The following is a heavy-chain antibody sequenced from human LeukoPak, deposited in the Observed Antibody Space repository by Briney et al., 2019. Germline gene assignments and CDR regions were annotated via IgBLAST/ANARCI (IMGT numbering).Heavy chain of an antibody. J-gene: IGHJ3*02. V-gene: IGHV4-59*01. CDR2: IYYSGST. CDR1: GGSISSYY. D-gene: IGHD3-22*01. CDR3: ARDQGYYDSSGGDAFDI. Sequence: SETLSLTCTVSGGSISSYYWSWIRQPPGKGLEWIGYIYYSGSTNYNPSLKSRVTISVDTSKNQFSLKLSSVTAADTAVYYCARDQGYYDSSGGDAFDIWGQGTVVTVSS.